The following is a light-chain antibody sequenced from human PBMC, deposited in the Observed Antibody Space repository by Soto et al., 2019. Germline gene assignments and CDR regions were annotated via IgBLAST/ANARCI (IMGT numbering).Light chain of an antibody. CDR3: QRYSSYSEA. CDR1: QTISSW. J-gene: IGKJ1*01. Sequence: DIQMTQSPSTLSGSVGDRVTITCRASQTISSWLAWYQQKPGKAPKLLIYKASTLKSGVPSRFSGSGSGTEFTLTISRLPPDDVATYYCQRYSSYSEAFGQGTKVELK. V-gene: IGKV1-5*03. CDR2: KAS.